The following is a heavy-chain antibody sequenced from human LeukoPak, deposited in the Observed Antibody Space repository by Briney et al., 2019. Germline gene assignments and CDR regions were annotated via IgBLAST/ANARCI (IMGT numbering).Heavy chain of an antibody. CDR2: IIPIFGIA. V-gene: IGHV1-69*10. CDR3: AREYYDILTSLGENWFDP. J-gene: IGHJ5*02. CDR1: GGTFSSYA. D-gene: IGHD3-9*01. Sequence: ASVKVSCKASGGTFSSYAISWVRQAPGQGLEWMGGIIPIFGIANYAQKFQGRVTITADKSTSTAYMELSSLRSEDTAVYYCAREYYDILTSLGENWFDPWGQGTLVTVSS.